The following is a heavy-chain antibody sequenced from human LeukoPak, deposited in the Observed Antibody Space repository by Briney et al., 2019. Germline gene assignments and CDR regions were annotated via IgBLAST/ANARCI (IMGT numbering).Heavy chain of an antibody. Sequence: PSETLSLTCTVSGGSISSASYFWGWIRQPPGKGLEWIGTIYYSGSTYYNASLKSRVTISVDKSKNQFSLKLSSVTAADTAVYYCARADTVGITGTNRRTAHHYGYWGQGTLVTVSS. CDR1: GGSISSASYF. D-gene: IGHD1-20*01. V-gene: IGHV4-39*07. CDR3: ARADTVGITGTNRRTAHHYGY. CDR2: IYYSGST. J-gene: IGHJ4*02.